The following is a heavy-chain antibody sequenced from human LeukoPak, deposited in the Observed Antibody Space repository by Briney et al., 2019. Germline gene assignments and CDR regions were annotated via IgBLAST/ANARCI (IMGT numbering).Heavy chain of an antibody. CDR3: ARATRYCSAGSCVYYFDY. V-gene: IGHV3-74*01. D-gene: IGHD2-15*01. J-gene: IGHJ4*02. CDR1: GFTFSSYW. CDR2: INSDGSST. Sequence: GGSLRLSCAASGFTFSSYWMHWVRQAPGKGLVWVSRINSDGSSTSYADSVKGRFTISRDNAKNTLYLQMNSLRAEDTAVYYCARATRYCSAGSCVYYFDYWGQGILVTVSS.